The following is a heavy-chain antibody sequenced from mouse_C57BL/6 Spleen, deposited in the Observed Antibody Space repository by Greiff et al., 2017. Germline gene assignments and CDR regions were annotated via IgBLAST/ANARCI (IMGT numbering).Heavy chain of an antibody. J-gene: IGHJ2*01. CDR2: FYPGSGSI. CDR3: ARHEDGDGYYVDYFDY. D-gene: IGHD2-3*01. Sequence: VQLQQSGAELVKPGASVKLSCTASGYTFTEYTIHWVQQRSGQGLEWIGWFYPGSGSIKYNEKFKDKATLTADKSSSTVYMELSRLTSEDSAVYFCARHEDGDGYYVDYFDYWGQGTTLTVSS. V-gene: IGHV1-62-2*01. CDR1: GYTFTEYT.